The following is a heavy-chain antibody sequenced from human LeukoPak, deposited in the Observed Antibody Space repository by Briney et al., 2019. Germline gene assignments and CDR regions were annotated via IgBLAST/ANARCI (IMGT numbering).Heavy chain of an antibody. CDR3: ARDRTVTTVDS. CDR2: IKQDGSQR. CDR1: GFTFGSYW. V-gene: IGHV3-7*01. Sequence: GGSPRLSCAASGFTFGSYWMSWVRQAPGKGLEWVANIKQDGSQRYYVDSVKGRFTISRDNAKNSLYLQMISLRVEDTALYYCARDRTVTTVDSWGQGTLVTVSS. J-gene: IGHJ4*02. D-gene: IGHD4-17*01.